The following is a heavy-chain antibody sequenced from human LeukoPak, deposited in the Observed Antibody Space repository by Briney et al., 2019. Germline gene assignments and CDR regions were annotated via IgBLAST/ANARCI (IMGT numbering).Heavy chain of an antibody. V-gene: IGHV3-21*01. CDR2: ISSSSSYI. CDR1: GFTLNRYS. J-gene: IGHJ5*02. CDR3: ARVTSIWYYYDSSGYPFWFDP. Sequence: GGSLRLSCAASGFTLNRYSMNWVRQAPGKGLEWVSSISSSSSYIYYADSVKGRFTISRDNAKNSLFLQMNSLRAEDTAVYYCARVTSIWYYYDSSGYPFWFDPWGQGTLVTVSS. D-gene: IGHD3-22*01.